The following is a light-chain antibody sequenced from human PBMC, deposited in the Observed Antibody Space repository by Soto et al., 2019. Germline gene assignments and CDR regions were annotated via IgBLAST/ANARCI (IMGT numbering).Light chain of an antibody. V-gene: IGKV3-15*01. CDR3: QHYNNWPPWT. J-gene: IGKJ1*01. Sequence: IMMTQSPATLSVSPGERATLSCRASQSVSSNLAWYQQKPGQAPRLLIYGASTRATGIPARFSGSGSGTEFTLTISSLQSEDFAVYYCQHYNNWPPWTFGQGTKVDIK. CDR2: GAS. CDR1: QSVSSN.